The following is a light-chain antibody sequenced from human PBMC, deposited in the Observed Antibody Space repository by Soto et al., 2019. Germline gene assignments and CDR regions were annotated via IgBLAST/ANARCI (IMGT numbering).Light chain of an antibody. CDR1: ALPKKY. CDR2: KDS. CDR3: QSADSSGTYHVV. J-gene: IGLJ2*01. V-gene: IGLV3-25*03. Sequence: SYELTQPPSVSVSPGQTARITCSGDALPKKYAHWYQQKPGQAPILVIYKDSERPSGIPERFSGSTSGTTVTLTISGVQAEDEADYYCQSADSSGTYHVVFGGGTKLTVL.